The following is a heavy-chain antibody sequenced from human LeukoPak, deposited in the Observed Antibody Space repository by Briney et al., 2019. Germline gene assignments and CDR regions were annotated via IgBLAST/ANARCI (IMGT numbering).Heavy chain of an antibody. CDR1: GFTFSRYA. CDR3: AKGGPAVAGTLADYYYGMDV. D-gene: IGHD6-19*01. V-gene: IGHV3-23*01. Sequence: GGSLRLSCAASGFTFSRYAMSWVRQAPGKGLEWVSAISGSGGSTYYADSVKGRFTISRDNSKNTLYLQMNSLRAEDTAVYYCAKGGPAVAGTLADYYYGMDVWGQGTTVTVSS. J-gene: IGHJ6*02. CDR2: ISGSGGST.